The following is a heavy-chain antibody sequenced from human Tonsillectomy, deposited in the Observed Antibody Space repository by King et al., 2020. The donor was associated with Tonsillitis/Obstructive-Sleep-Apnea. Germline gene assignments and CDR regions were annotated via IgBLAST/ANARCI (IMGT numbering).Heavy chain of an antibody. J-gene: IGHJ6*03. CDR2: ISPYNGDT. D-gene: IGHD3-10*01. CDR1: GYSFTSNA. V-gene: IGHV1-18*01. Sequence: QLVQSGAEVKKPGASVRVSCKTSGYSFTSNAITWVRQAPGQGPEWLAWISPYNGDTKYAQKLQGRITVTTDTSTTTAYMELRSLRSDDTAVYYCATRGDPHFFYMDVWGEGTTVTVSS. CDR3: ATRGDPHFFYMDV.